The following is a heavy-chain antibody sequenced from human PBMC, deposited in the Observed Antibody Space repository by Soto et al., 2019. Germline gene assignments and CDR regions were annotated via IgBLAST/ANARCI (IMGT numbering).Heavy chain of an antibody. CDR2: ISYDGNNK. J-gene: IGHJ4*02. CDR1: GFTFSTYG. Sequence: QVQLVESGGGVVQPGRSLRLSCAASGFTFSTYGMHWVRQAPGKGLEWVAVISYDGNNKYYADSVKGRFTISRDNSKXXXXXXXXXXXXXXXXXXXXXXXXXXXXXXFFDYWGQGTLVTVSS. CDR3: XXXXXXXXXXFFDY. V-gene: IGHV3-30*03.